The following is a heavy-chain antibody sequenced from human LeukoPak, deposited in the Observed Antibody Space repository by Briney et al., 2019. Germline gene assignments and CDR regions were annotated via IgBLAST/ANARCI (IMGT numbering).Heavy chain of an antibody. J-gene: IGHJ6*03. D-gene: IGHD1-26*01. V-gene: IGHV3-48*03. CDR2: ISSSGSTI. CDR3: AREAREWELQYCYYMDV. CDR1: GFTFSSYE. Sequence: GGSLRLSCAASGFTFSSYEMNWVRQAPGKGLEWVSYISSSGSTIYYADSVKGRFTISRDNAKNSLYLQMNSLRAEDTAVYYCAREAREWELQYCYYMDVWGKGTTVTVSS.